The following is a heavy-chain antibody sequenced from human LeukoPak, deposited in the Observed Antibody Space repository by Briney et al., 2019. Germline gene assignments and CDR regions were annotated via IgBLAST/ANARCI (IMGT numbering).Heavy chain of an antibody. CDR1: GGSISSNNYY. Sequence: RPSETLSLTCTVSGGSISSNNYYWGWIRQSPGKGLEWIGSIYYGGYTYYNPSLKSRVTISVDTSKNQFSLKLSSVTAADTAIYYCQSRFLEWLLDYWGQGTLVTVSS. V-gene: IGHV4-39*01. CDR3: QSRFLEWLLDY. J-gene: IGHJ4*02. CDR2: IYYGGYT. D-gene: IGHD3-3*01.